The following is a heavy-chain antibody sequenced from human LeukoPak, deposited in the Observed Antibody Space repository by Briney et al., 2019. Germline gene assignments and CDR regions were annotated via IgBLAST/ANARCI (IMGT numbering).Heavy chain of an antibody. CDR2: IYYSVST. V-gene: IGHV4-30-4*01. D-gene: IGHD1-26*01. Sequence: SETLSLTCAVSGGSISSGEYYWSWIRQPPGKGLEWIGYIYYSVSTYYNPSLKSRLTISVDTPNSQFSLRLTSVTAADTAVYYCARDKVGATNWLDPWGQGTLVTVSS. CDR3: ARDKVGATNWLDP. CDR1: GGSISSGEYY. J-gene: IGHJ5*02.